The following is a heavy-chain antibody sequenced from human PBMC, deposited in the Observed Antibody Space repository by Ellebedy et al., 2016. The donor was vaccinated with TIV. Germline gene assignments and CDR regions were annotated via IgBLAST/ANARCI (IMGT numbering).Heavy chain of an antibody. Sequence: AASVKVSCKASGYTLTSYAMHWVRQAPGQRLEWMGWINAGKGNTKYSQKFQGRVTITRDTSASTAYMELSSLTSEDTAVYYCARDRAAMAGIDYWGQGTLVTVSS. CDR3: ARDRAAMAGIDY. CDR1: GYTLTSYA. V-gene: IGHV1-3*01. D-gene: IGHD5-18*01. CDR2: INAGKGNT. J-gene: IGHJ4*02.